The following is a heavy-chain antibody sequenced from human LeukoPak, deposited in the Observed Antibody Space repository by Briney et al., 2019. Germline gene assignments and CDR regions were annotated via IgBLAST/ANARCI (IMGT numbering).Heavy chain of an antibody. Sequence: ETLSLTCTVSGGSISSYYWSWIRQPPGKGLEWIGYIYYSGSTNYNPSLKSRVTISVDTSKNQFSLKLSSVTAADTAVYYCARPTTGWFDPWGQGTLVTVSS. CDR1: GGSISSYY. J-gene: IGHJ5*02. D-gene: IGHD1-1*01. V-gene: IGHV4-59*08. CDR3: ARPTTGWFDP. CDR2: IYYSGST.